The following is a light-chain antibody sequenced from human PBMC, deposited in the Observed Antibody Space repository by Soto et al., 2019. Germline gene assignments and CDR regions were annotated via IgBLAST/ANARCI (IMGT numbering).Light chain of an antibody. CDR1: SSDVGGYDY. Sequence: QSALTQPASVSGSPGQSITISCTGTSSDVGGYDYVSWYQQHSGKVPKLMIFEVSSRPSGVSNRFSGSKSGNMASLTISGLQAGDEADYFCSSYTTYSTVVFGGGTKLTVL. CDR3: SSYTTYSTVV. J-gene: IGLJ3*02. CDR2: EVS. V-gene: IGLV2-14*01.